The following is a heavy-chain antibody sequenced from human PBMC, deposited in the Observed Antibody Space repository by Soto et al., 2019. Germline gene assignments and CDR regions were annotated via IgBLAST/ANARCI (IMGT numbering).Heavy chain of an antibody. J-gene: IGHJ5*02. D-gene: IGHD1-1*01. Sequence: ATLSLTCTVSGASISGFYWSWIRKSAGKGLEWIGRIYATGTTDYNPSLKSRVMMSVDTSKKQFSLKLRSVTAADTAVYYCVRDGTRTLRDWFDPCGQGISVTVSS. CDR3: VRDGTRTLRDWFDP. V-gene: IGHV4-4*07. CDR1: GASISGFY. CDR2: IYATGTT.